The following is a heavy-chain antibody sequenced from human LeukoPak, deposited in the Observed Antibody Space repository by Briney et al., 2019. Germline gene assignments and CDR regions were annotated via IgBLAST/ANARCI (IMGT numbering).Heavy chain of an antibody. Sequence: GASVNVSCKASGYTFTSYYMHWVRQAPGQGLEWMGLINPSGGSTSYAQKIQGRVTMTRSTSTSTVYMELSSQRSEDTAEYYCAAVDYGDYWGQGTLVTVSS. CDR2: INPSGGST. V-gene: IGHV1-46*03. CDR1: GYTFTSYY. CDR3: AAVDYGDY. D-gene: IGHD3-16*01. J-gene: IGHJ4*02.